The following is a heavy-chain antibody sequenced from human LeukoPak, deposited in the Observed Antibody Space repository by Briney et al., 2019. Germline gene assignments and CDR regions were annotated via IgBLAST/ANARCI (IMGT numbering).Heavy chain of an antibody. Sequence: ASVKVSCKASGYTLTSYDINWVRQATGQGLEWMGWMNPNSGRTGYAQNFQGRITITRNTSISTAYMELSSLRSEDTAVYYCARVSSEACMDVWGQGTTVTVSS. CDR2: MNPNSGRT. V-gene: IGHV1-8*01. D-gene: IGHD3-22*01. J-gene: IGHJ6*02. CDR1: GYTLTSYD. CDR3: ARVSSEACMDV.